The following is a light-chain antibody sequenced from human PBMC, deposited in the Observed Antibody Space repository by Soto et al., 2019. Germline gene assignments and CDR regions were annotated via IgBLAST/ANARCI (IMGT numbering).Light chain of an antibody. CDR2: AAS. J-gene: IGKJ5*01. CDR1: QSISSY. V-gene: IGKV1-39*01. Sequence: DIQMTQSPSSLSASVVDTVTITCRASQSISSYLNWYEQKPGKAPKFLIYAASSLQSGVPSRFSGSGSGTDFTLTISSLQPEDFATYYCQQSYSTLITFGQGTRLEI. CDR3: QQSYSTLIT.